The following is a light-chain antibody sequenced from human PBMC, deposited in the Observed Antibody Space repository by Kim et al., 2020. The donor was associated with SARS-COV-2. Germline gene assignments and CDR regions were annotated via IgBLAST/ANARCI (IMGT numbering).Light chain of an antibody. Sequence: QSVLTQPPSVSGAPGQRVTISCTGISSNIGAGYEVHWYQQLPGTAPKLLIYGDINRPSGVPDRFSGSRSGTSASLANTGLQTEDEADYYCQSYDNRLSGYVFGTGTKVTVL. CDR2: GDI. V-gene: IGLV1-40*01. CDR1: SSNIGAGYE. CDR3: QSYDNRLSGYV. J-gene: IGLJ1*01.